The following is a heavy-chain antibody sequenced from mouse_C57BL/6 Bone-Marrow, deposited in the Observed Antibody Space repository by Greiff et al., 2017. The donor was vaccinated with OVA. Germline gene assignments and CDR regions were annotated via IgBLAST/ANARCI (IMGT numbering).Heavy chain of an antibody. CDR2: IDPNSGGT. J-gene: IGHJ4*01. CDR3: ASGLRGTWYAMDY. D-gene: IGHD2-4*01. CDR1: GYTFTSYW. Sequence: HLQQSGAELVKPGASVKLSCKASGYTFTSYWMHWVKQRPGRGLEWIGRIDPNSGGTKYNEKFKSKATLTVDKPSSTAYMQLSSLTSEDSAVYYCASGLRGTWYAMDYWGQGTSVTVSS. V-gene: IGHV1-72*01.